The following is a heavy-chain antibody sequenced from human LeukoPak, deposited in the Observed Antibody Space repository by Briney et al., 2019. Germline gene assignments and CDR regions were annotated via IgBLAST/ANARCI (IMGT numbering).Heavy chain of an antibody. CDR2: ISSDSVYK. CDR1: GFTFNTFT. V-gene: IGHV3-30*04. Sequence: GGSLRLPCAASGFTFNTFTMHWVRQTPGKGLEWVALISSDSVYKHYPDSLKGRFIISRDNSKNTLYLQMNSLSPDDTGVYYCAKVRSYYVLRAPFDYWGQGTLVTVSS. J-gene: IGHJ4*02. D-gene: IGHD3-10*02. CDR3: AKVRSYYVLRAPFDY.